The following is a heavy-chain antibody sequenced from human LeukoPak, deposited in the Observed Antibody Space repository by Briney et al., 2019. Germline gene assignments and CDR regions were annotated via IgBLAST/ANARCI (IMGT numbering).Heavy chain of an antibody. Sequence: SETLSLTCTVSGGSISSYYWSWIRQPPGKGLEWIGYIYYSGSTNYNPSLKSRVTISVDTSKNQFSLKLSSVTAADTAVYYCASGYGSGSYSLDYWGRGTLVTVSS. CDR2: IYYSGST. D-gene: IGHD3-10*01. V-gene: IGHV4-59*01. CDR3: ASGYGSGSYSLDY. CDR1: GGSISSYY. J-gene: IGHJ4*02.